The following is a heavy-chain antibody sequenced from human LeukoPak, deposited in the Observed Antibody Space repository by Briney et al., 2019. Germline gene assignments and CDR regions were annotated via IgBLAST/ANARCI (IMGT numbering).Heavy chain of an antibody. CDR3: ARSTAGLDY. CDR2: IKQDGSEQ. D-gene: IGHD1-1*01. CDR1: GFTFSKYW. V-gene: IGHV3-7*01. J-gene: IGHJ4*02. Sequence: GWSLRLSCAASGFTFSKYWMSWVRQAPGKGLEWVGNIKQDGSEQYYVDSMRGRFTISRDNAKNSLYLQMSSLRAEDTAVYYCARSTAGLDYWGQGTLVTVSS.